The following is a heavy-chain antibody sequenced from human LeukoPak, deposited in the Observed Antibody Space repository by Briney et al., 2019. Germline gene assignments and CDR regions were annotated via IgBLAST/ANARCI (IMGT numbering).Heavy chain of an antibody. Sequence: GGSLRLSCAASGFTFSSYAMSWVRQAPGKGLEWVSAISGSGGSAYYADSVKGRFTISRDNSKNTLYLQMNSLRAEDTAVYYCAKVARRDGYNHPFDYWGQGTLVTVSS. J-gene: IGHJ4*02. V-gene: IGHV3-23*01. D-gene: IGHD5-24*01. CDR1: GFTFSSYA. CDR2: ISGSGGSA. CDR3: AKVARRDGYNHPFDY.